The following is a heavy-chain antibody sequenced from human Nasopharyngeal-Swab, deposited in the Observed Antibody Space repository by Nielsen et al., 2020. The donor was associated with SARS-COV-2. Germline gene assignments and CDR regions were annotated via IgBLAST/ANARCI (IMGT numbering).Heavy chain of an antibody. V-gene: IGHV1-69*13. D-gene: IGHD4-11*01. CDR2: IIPIFGTA. CDR3: ARRPTTVTTWWFDP. Sequence: SVKVSCKASGGTFSSYAISWVRQAPGQGLEWMGGIIPIFGTANYAQKFQGRVTITADEPTSTAYMELSSLRSEDTAVYYCARRPTTVTTWWFDPWGQGTLVTVSS. J-gene: IGHJ5*02. CDR1: GGTFSSYA.